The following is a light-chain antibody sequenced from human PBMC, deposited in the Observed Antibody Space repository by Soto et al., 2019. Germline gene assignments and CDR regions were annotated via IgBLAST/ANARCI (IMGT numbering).Light chain of an antibody. CDR2: VAS. CDR1: QDISSW. V-gene: IGKV1D-16*01. J-gene: IGKJ5*01. Sequence: DIQMTQSPSSLSASVGDRVTITCRASQDISSWLAWYQQKPGKAPKSLIYVASTLHSGVPSRFSGSGSGTEFTLTISCLQPEDFATYYCQQYNSYPITFGQGTRLEIK. CDR3: QQYNSYPIT.